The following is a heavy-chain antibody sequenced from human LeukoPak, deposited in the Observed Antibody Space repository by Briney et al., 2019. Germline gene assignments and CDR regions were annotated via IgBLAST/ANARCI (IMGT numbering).Heavy chain of an antibody. J-gene: IGHJ4*02. CDR1: GGSISSSSYY. D-gene: IGHD1-26*01. V-gene: IGHV4-39*07. CDR3: ARDSGMVGATAHPVT. CDR2: IYYSGST. Sequence: SETLSLTCTVSGGSISSSSYYWGWIRQPPGKGLEWIGSIYYSGSTYYNPSLKSRVTISVDTSKNQFSLKLSSVTAADTAVYYCARDSGMVGATAHPVTWGQGTLVTVSS.